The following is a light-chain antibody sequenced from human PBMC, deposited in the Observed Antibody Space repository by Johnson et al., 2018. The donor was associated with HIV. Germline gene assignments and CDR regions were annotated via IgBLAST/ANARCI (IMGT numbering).Light chain of an antibody. Sequence: QPVLTQPPSVSAAPGQTVTISCSGSSSDMGNYAVSWYQQLPGTAPKLLIYDNNKRPSGIPDRFSGSKSGTSATLGITGLQTGDEAVYYCGTWDSSLSAGVFDTGTKVTVL. CDR2: DNN. J-gene: IGLJ1*01. V-gene: IGLV1-51*01. CDR3: GTWDSSLSAGV. CDR1: SSDMGNYA.